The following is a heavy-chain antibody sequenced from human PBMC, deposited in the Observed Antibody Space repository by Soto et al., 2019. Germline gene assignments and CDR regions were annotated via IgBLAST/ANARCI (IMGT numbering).Heavy chain of an antibody. CDR2: IGTEGDT. CDR1: AFTFSSYD. V-gene: IGHV3-13*04. J-gene: IGHJ6*02. D-gene: IGHD6-13*01. CDR3: ARDTRRIAAAGLENYYYYYGMDV. Sequence: PGGSLRLSCAASAFTFSSYDMHRVRQATRKGLEWVSAIGTEGDTYYPGSVKGRFTISRESAKNSLYLQMNSLRAEDTAVYYCARDTRRIAAAGLENYYYYYGMDVWRQGTTVTVSS.